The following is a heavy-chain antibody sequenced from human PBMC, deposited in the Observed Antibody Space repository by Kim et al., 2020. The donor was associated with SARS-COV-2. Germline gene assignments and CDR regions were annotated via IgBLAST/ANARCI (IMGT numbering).Heavy chain of an antibody. CDR2: INAGNGNT. V-gene: IGHV1-3*01. J-gene: IGHJ6*02. CDR1: GYTFTSYA. CDR3: ARMGIAARYYYYGMDV. Sequence: ASVKVSCKASGYTFTSYAMHWVRQAPGQRLEWMGWINAGNGNTKYSQKFQGRVTITRDTSASTAYMELSSLRSEDTAVYYCARMGIAARYYYYGMDVWGQGTTVTVSS. D-gene: IGHD6-6*01.